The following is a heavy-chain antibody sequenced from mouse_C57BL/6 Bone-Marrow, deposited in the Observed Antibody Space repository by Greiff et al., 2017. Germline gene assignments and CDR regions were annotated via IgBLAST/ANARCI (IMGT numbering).Heavy chain of an antibody. V-gene: IGHV5-9-1*02. CDR1: GFTFSSYA. CDR3: TREVPYYYAMDY. CDR2: ISSGGDYI. Sequence: EVKLMESGEGLVKPGGSLKLSCAASGFTFSSYAMSWVRQTPEKRLEWVAYISSGGDYIYYADTVKGRFTISRDNARNTLYLQMSSLKSEDTAMYYCTREVPYYYAMDYWGQGTSVTVSS. J-gene: IGHJ4*01.